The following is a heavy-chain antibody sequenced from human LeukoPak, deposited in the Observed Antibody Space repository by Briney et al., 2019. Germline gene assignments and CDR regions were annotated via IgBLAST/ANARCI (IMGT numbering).Heavy chain of an antibody. CDR3: AGATVTTDALDI. Sequence: GGSLRLSCAASGFTFSSYAMSWVRQAPGKGLVWVSRANGVASSTNYADSVKGRFTISRDNTKNTLYLQMNSLRAEDTAVYFCAGATVTTDALDIWGQGTLVTVSS. CDR2: ANGVASST. J-gene: IGHJ3*02. V-gene: IGHV3-74*01. D-gene: IGHD4-17*01. CDR1: GFTFSSYA.